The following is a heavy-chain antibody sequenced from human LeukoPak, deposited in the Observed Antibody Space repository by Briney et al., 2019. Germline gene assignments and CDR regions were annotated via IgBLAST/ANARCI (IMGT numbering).Heavy chain of an antibody. D-gene: IGHD6-19*01. Sequence: GASVKVSCKASGYTFTSYGISWVRQAPGQGLEWMGWISAYNGNTNYAQKLQCRVTMTTDTSTSTAYMELRSLRSDDTAVYYCARVAVASTSKGFYYYYYMDVWGKGTTVTISS. CDR2: ISAYNGNT. CDR3: ARVAVASTSKGFYYYYYMDV. CDR1: GYTFTSYG. V-gene: IGHV1-18*01. J-gene: IGHJ6*03.